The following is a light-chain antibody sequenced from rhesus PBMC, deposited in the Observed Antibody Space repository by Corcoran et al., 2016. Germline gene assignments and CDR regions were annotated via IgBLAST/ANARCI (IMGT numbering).Light chain of an antibody. Sequence: EIVLTQSPTSMAVSQGERVTISCTASSSVSTSYLHWYQQKPGFPPRLLFYRTSILASGVPARVRGSGSGTSYTLTSRSMEAEDAANYYCQQGNSIPFTFGPGTKLDIK. CDR1: SSVSTSY. CDR3: QQGNSIPFT. J-gene: IGKJ3*01. CDR2: RTS. V-gene: IGKV3-35*01.